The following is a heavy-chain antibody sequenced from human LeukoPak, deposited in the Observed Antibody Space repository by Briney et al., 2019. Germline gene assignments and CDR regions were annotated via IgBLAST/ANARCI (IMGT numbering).Heavy chain of an antibody. V-gene: IGHV4-30-4*01. J-gene: IGHJ4*02. CDR1: GGSISSGDYY. CDR3: ARETQYCSGGSCYPHFDY. Sequence: SETLSLTCTVSGGSISSGDYYWSWIRQPPGKGLEWIGYTYYSGSTYYNPSLKSRVTISVDTSKNQFSLKLSSVTAADTAVYYCARETQYCSGGSCYPHFDYWGQGTLVTVSS. CDR2: TYYSGST. D-gene: IGHD2-15*01.